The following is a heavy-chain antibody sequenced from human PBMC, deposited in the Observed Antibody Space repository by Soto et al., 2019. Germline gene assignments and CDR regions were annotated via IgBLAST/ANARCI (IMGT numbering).Heavy chain of an antibody. CDR3: AKTPGVITVISAFDH. CDR2: ISGSGAST. V-gene: IGHV3-23*01. J-gene: IGHJ4*02. CDR1: GFTFSKHA. D-gene: IGHD2-21*01. Sequence: GGSLRLSCVASGFTFSKHALAWVRQAPGKGLEWVSAISGSGASTYDSDSVKGRFIISRDNSNGTLYLQMNSLKAEDTAVYYCAKTPGVITVISAFDHWGKGAPVSVS.